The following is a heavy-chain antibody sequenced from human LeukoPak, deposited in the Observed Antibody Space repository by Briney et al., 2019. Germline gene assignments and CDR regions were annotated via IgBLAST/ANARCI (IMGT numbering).Heavy chain of an antibody. CDR3: ARMYSGTYGGIDY. V-gene: IGHV4-4*07. CDR2: IYSSGST. Sequence: SETLSLTCTGSGDSVSSYYCSWIRQPAGEGLEWIGRIYSSGSTNYNPSLRSRVTLSVATPKNQFSLKLRSVTAADTAVYYCARMYSGTYGGIDYWGQGTLVTVSS. J-gene: IGHJ4*02. CDR1: GDSVSSYY. D-gene: IGHD1-26*01.